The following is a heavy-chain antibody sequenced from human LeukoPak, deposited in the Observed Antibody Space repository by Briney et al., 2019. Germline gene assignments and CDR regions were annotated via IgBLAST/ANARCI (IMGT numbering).Heavy chain of an antibody. CDR2: INSRGDYI. Sequence: GGSLRLSCAASGFDFSIYGMNWVRQAPGKGLEWVSSINSRGDYIYYSDSLKGRFTISRDNARNSLYLQMNSLRAEDMALYYCAKSGCSSTSCYLQHWGQGTLVTVSS. CDR3: AKSGCSSTSCYLQH. J-gene: IGHJ1*01. V-gene: IGHV3-21*04. D-gene: IGHD2-2*01. CDR1: GFDFSIYG.